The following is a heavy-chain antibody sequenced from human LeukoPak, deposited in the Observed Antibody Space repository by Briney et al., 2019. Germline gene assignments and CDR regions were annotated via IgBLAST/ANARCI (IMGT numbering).Heavy chain of an antibody. D-gene: IGHD3-22*01. J-gene: IGHJ4*02. CDR2: IKDDGNMK. Sequence: GGSLRLSCAASGFMFSSYWMSWVRQAPGRGLEWAANIKDDGNMKQYADSVRGRFTISRDNTKSSLYLQMSSLGAEDSAVYYCARDERGGYYVDWGQGTLVTVSS. CDR1: GFMFSSYW. V-gene: IGHV3-7*01. CDR3: ARDERGGYYVD.